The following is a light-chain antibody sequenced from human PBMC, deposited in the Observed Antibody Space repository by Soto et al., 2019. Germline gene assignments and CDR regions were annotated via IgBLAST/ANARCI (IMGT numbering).Light chain of an antibody. CDR3: QSYDSSLRRV. CDR1: SSNIGAGYD. CDR2: GNF. J-gene: IGLJ2*01. Sequence: QSVLTQPPSVSGAPGQRVTISCTGSSSNIGAGYDVHWYQQLPGTAPKLLIYGNFNRPSGVPDRFXGSXXGXXXXLAITGLQAEDEADYYCQSYDSSLRRVFGGGTKLTVL. V-gene: IGLV1-40*01.